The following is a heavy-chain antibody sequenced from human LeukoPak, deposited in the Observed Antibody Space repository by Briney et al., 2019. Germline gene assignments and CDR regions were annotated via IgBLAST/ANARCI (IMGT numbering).Heavy chain of an antibody. CDR2: ISSSSAYI. V-gene: IGHV3-21*01. Sequence: GGSLRLSCAASGFTFSSYSMNWVRQAPGKGLGWVLSISSSSAYIYYADSVKGRFTISRDNAKNSLCLQMNSLRAEDTAVYYCARESGNDYGEGFDIWGQGTMVTVSS. CDR3: ARESGNDYGEGFDI. D-gene: IGHD4-17*01. J-gene: IGHJ3*02. CDR1: GFTFSSYS.